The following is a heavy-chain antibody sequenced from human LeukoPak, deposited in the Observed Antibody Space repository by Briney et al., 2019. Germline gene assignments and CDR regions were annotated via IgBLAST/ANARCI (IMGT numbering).Heavy chain of an antibody. J-gene: IGHJ4*02. Sequence: ASVKVSCKASGYTFTSYYMHWVRQAPGQGLEWMGIINPSGGSTSYAQKFQGRVTMTRDTSTSTVYMELSSLRSEDTAVYYRARGQAGYDSSGYSGGAFDYWGQGTLVTVSS. CDR2: INPSGGST. D-gene: IGHD3-22*01. V-gene: IGHV1-46*01. CDR3: ARGQAGYDSSGYSGGAFDY. CDR1: GYTFTSYY.